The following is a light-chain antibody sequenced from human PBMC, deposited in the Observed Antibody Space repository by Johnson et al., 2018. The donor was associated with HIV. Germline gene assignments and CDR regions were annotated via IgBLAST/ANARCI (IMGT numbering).Light chain of an antibody. CDR1: SSNIGNNY. J-gene: IGLJ1*01. CDR2: ENN. Sequence: QSVLTQPPSVFAAPGQKVTISCSGSSSNIGNNYVSWYQQLPGTAPKLLIYENNKRPSGIPDRFSGSKSGTSATLGITGLQTGDEADYYCGTWDTSLSARGVFGTGTKVTVL. V-gene: IGLV1-51*02. CDR3: GTWDTSLSARGV.